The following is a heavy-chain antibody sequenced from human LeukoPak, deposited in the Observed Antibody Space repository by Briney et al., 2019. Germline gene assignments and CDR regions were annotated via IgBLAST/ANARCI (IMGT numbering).Heavy chain of an antibody. V-gene: IGHV5-51*01. CDR3: ARHPIPVPGWFDP. CDR1: GHSFTSYW. J-gene: IGHJ5*02. CDR2: IYPGDSDT. D-gene: IGHD2-2*01. Sequence: GESLKISCKGSGHSFTSYWIGRVRQMPGKGLEWMGIIYPGDSDTRYSPSFQGQVTISADKSISTAYLQWSSLKASDTAMYYCARHPIPVPGWFDPWGQGTLVTVSS.